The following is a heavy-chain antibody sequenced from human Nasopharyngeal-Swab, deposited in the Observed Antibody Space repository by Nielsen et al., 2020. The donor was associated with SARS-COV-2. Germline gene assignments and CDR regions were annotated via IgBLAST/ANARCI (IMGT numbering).Heavy chain of an antibody. J-gene: IGHJ3*02. CDR2: IWYDGSYK. V-gene: IGHV3-33*06. Sequence: GGSLRLSCTVSGFTFSSYCMHWVRQAPGKGLEWVAVIWYDGSYKYYGDSVKGRFTISRDNSKNTLYLEMNNLRVEDTAVYYCAKDRVGWLQLSPDAFDIWGQGTMVTVSS. D-gene: IGHD5-24*01. CDR3: AKDRVGWLQLSPDAFDI. CDR1: GFTFSSYC.